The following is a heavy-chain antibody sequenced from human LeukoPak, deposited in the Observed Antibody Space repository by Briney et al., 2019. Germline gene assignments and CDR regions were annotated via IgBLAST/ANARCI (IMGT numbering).Heavy chain of an antibody. D-gene: IGHD2-2*01. CDR3: AREGDIVVVPAYNWFDP. Sequence: SVKVSCKASGYTFTGYYMHWVRQAPGQGLEWMGGIIPIFGTANYAQKFQGRVTITADESTSTAYMELSSLRSEDTAVYYCAREGDIVVVPAYNWFDPWGQGTLVTVSS. CDR1: GYTFTGYY. V-gene: IGHV1-69*13. CDR2: IIPIFGTA. J-gene: IGHJ5*02.